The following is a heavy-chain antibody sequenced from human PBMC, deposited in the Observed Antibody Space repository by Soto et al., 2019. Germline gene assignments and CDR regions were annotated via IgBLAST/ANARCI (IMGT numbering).Heavy chain of an antibody. CDR2: ISSRNSYI. CDR1: GFTFSSYT. Sequence: EVQLVDSGGGLVKPGGSLRLSCAASGFTFSSYTMIWVRQAPGKGLEWVSSISSRNSYIFYADSVKGRFTISSDNANNSLYLQMNSLRAEDTAVYYCAREPNRYCSGGTCPGGDYWGQGTLVTVSS. D-gene: IGHD2-15*01. CDR3: AREPNRYCSGGTCPGGDY. J-gene: IGHJ4*02. V-gene: IGHV3-21*01.